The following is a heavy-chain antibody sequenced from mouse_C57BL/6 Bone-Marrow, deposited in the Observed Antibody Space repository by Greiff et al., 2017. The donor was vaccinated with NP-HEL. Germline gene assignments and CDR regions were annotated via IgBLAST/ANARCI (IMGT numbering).Heavy chain of an antibody. D-gene: IGHD2-4*01. CDR2: IYPGSGST. J-gene: IGHJ2*01. CDR1: GYTFTSYW. Sequence: VQLQQPGAELVKPGASVKMSCKASGYTFTSYWITWVKQRPGQGLEWIGDIYPGSGSTNYNEKFKSKATLTVDTSSSTAYMQLSSLTSEDSAVYYCARRSLTMITPRAYFDYWGQGTTLTVSS. V-gene: IGHV1-55*01. CDR3: ARRSLTMITPRAYFDY.